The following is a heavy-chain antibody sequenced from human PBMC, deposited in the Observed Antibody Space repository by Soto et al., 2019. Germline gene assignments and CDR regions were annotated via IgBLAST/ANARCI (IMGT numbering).Heavy chain of an antibody. D-gene: IGHD3-22*01. CDR2: INRSGST. Sequence: PSETLSLTCAVYGGSFSVYYWSLIRQPPGKGLEWIGEINRSGSTNYNPSLKSRVTISVDTSKNPFSLKLSSVTAADTAVYYCARRRDSSGYYPRYYYGLDVWDQGTRVTVSS. V-gene: IGHV4-34*01. J-gene: IGHJ6*02. CDR3: ARRRDSSGYYPRYYYGLDV. CDR1: GGSFSVYY.